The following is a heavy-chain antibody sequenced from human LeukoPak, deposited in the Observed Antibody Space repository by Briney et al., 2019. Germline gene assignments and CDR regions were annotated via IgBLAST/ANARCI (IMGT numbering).Heavy chain of an antibody. V-gene: IGHV3-30*18. Sequence: SGGSLRLSCAASGSTFSSYAVHWVRQAPGKGLESLAVISHDGSKKYYSDSVKGRFTISRDNSKNTLYLQMNSLRSEDTAMYYCAKDWGYDSGTYHDSWGQGTLVTVSS. CDR3: AKDWGYDSGTYHDS. CDR1: GSTFSSYA. D-gene: IGHD3-10*01. J-gene: IGHJ4*02. CDR2: ISHDGSKK.